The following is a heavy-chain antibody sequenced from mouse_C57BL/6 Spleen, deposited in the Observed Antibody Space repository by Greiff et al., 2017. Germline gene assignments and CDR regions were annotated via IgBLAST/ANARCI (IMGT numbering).Heavy chain of an antibody. V-gene: IGHV1-80*01. CDR1: GYAFSSYW. CDR3: ARDIKDGSSYWYFDV. CDR2: IYPGDGDT. Sequence: QVQLQQSGAELAKPGASVKISCKASGYAFSSYWMNWVKQRPGKGLEWIGQIYPGDGDTNYNGKFKGKATLTADKSSSTAYMQLSSLTSEDSAVYFCARDIKDGSSYWYFDVWGTGTTVTVSS. D-gene: IGHD1-1*01. J-gene: IGHJ1*03.